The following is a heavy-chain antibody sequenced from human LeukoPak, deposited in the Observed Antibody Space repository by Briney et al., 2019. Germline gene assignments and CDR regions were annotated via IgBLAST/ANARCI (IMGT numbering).Heavy chain of an antibody. CDR3: ARDEYRVVTTQGPLTPGGY. CDR1: GYTFTSYG. D-gene: IGHD6-6*01. J-gene: IGHJ4*02. CDR2: ISAYNGNT. Sequence: GASVKVSCKASGYTFTSYGISWVRQAPGQGLEWMGWISAYNGNTNYAQKLQGRVTMTTDTSTSTAYMELRSLRSDDTAVYYCARDEYRVVTTQGPLTPGGYWGQGTLVTVSS. V-gene: IGHV1-18*01.